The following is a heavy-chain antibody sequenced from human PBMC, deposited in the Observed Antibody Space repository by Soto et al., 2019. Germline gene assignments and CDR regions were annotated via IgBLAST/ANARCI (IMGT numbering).Heavy chain of an antibody. J-gene: IGHJ4*02. CDR3: AAGEASSRNLAPYYLDF. CDR1: GVSISSTSYN. Sequence: SETLSLTCNVSGVSISSTSYNWGWIRQPPGKGLEWIGTLDYSGTAHYNPSLRSRVTISEDTSKNQFSLKLLSVTTADTAVYFCAAGEASSRNLAPYYLDFWGQGTLVTVSS. V-gene: IGHV4-39*07. D-gene: IGHD6-13*01. CDR2: LDYSGTA.